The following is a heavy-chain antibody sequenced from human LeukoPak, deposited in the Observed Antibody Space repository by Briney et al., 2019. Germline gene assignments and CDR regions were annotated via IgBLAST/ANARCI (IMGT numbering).Heavy chain of an antibody. V-gene: IGHV4-59*10. D-gene: IGHD2-21*02. CDR2: IYTSGST. J-gene: IGHJ5*02. CDR3: ARVTAKPYNWFDP. Sequence: SETLSLTCAVYGGSFSGYYWSWIRQPAGKGLEWIGRIYTSGSTNYNPSLKSRVTMSVDTSKNQFSLKLSSVTAADTAVYYCARVTAKPYNWFDPWGQGTLVTVSS. CDR1: GGSFSGYY.